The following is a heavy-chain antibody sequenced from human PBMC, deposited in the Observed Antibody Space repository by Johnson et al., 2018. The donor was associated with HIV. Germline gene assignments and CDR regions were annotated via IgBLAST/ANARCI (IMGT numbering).Heavy chain of an antibody. Sequence: VQLVESGGGLVQPGRSLKLSCAASGFAVSANFMSWVRQAPGKGLEWVSVIYSGGSTYYSDSVKGRFTISRENSKNTLYLQMNSLRAEDTAVYFCARDFGTNILGAFDMGGQGTLVTVSS. D-gene: IGHD3-3*01. CDR1: GFAVSANF. CDR2: IYSGGST. V-gene: IGHV3-66*01. CDR3: ARDFGTNILGAFDM. J-gene: IGHJ3*02.